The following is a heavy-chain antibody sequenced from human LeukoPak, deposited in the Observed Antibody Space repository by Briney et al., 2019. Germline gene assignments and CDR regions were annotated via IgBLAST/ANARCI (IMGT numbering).Heavy chain of an antibody. CDR3: ARLGSYSLRYNWFDP. CDR2: IYYSGST. Sequence: SETLSLTCTVSGGSISSCYWSWIRQPPGKGLEWIGYIYYSGSTNYNPSLKSRVTISVDTSKNQFSLKLSSVTAADTAVYYCARLGSYSLRYNWFDPWGQGTLVTVSS. V-gene: IGHV4-59*08. D-gene: IGHD3-10*01. J-gene: IGHJ5*02. CDR1: GGSISSCY.